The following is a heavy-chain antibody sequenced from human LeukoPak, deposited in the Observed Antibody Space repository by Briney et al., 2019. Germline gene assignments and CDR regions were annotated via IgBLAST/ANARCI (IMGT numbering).Heavy chain of an antibody. CDR1: GFTVSSSY. J-gene: IGHJ4*02. V-gene: IGHV3-66*01. D-gene: IGHD5-18*01. CDR3: AKAIHSYGSTGCDY. Sequence: GGSLRLSCAASGFTVSSSYMTWVRQAPGKGLEWVSIIYSGGSTYYADSVKGRFIISRDNSKNTLYLQMNSLKAEDTAVYYCAKAIHSYGSTGCDYWGQGTLVTVSS. CDR2: IYSGGST.